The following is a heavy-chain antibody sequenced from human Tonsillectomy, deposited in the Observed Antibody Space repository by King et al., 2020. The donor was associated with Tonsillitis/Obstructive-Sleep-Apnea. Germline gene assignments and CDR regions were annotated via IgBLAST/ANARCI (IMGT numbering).Heavy chain of an antibody. J-gene: IGHJ2*01. CDR2: IYPVDSDT. D-gene: IGHD3-16*01. V-gene: IGHV5-51*01. CDR3: ARLLGGLFFDL. CDR1: GDSFTTYW. Sequence: VQLVQSGAEVKKPGESLKISWCGSGDSFTTYWIGWVCQMPGKGLEWMGIIYPVDSDTRYSPSFQGQVTISADKSISTAYLQWSSLKASDTAIYYCARLLGGLFFDLWGRGTLVTVSS.